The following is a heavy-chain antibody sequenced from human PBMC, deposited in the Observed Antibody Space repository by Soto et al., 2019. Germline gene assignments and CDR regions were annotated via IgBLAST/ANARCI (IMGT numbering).Heavy chain of an antibody. J-gene: IGHJ4*02. V-gene: IGHV2-5*02. CDR3: AHLKVDEGFFGY. CDR1: GFSLTTSGVG. D-gene: IGHD5-12*01. CDR2: IYWGDDQ. Sequence: SGPTLANPTQTLTLPCTFSGFSLTTSGVGVGWIRQPPGKALEWLALIYWGDDQRYSPSLKSRLTVTKDTSKNQVVLTMTNMEPVDTATYYCAHLKVDEGFFGYWGQGTLVTVSS.